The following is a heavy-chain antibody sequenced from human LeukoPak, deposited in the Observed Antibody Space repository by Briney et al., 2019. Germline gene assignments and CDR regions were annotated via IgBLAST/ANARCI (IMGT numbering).Heavy chain of an antibody. D-gene: IGHD2-2*03. Sequence: PGGSLRLSCSASGFTFPSYAMSWVRQAPEKGLEWVSTVSGAGANTYYADSVKGRFTISRDNSKNTVYLDMDSLTVDDTAVYYCAKDGYPRCKKEAWGQGTLVIVSS. J-gene: IGHJ5*02. CDR3: AKDGYPRCKKEA. CDR1: GFTFPSYA. CDR2: VSGAGANT. V-gene: IGHV3-23*01.